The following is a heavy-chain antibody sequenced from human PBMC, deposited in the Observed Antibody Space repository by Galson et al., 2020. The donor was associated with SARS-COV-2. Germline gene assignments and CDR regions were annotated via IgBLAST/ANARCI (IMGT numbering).Heavy chain of an antibody. J-gene: IGHJ4*02. D-gene: IGHD3-22*01. CDR3: ARDAVKSYQDSTAFDY. CDR2: IYHSGRT. Sequence: SETLSLTCSVSGYSISSGYCWGWIRQPPGKGLEWIGTIYHSGRTYYNPSLKSRVTISVDTSRNQFSLKLSSVTAADTAVYYCARDAVKSYQDSTAFDYWGQGTLVTVSS. CDR1: GYSISSGYC. V-gene: IGHV4-38-2*02.